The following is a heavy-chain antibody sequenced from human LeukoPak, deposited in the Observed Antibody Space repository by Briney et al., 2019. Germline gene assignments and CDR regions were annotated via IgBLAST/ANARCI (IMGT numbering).Heavy chain of an antibody. V-gene: IGHV1-2*02. CDR2: VNADNSNT. D-gene: IGHD2-15*01. Sequence: GASVKVSCKASGYTFTGYYMHWVRQAPGQGLEWMGWVNADNSNTKYSQEFQGRVTMTRDTSTSTVYMELRSLRSEDTAVYYCARAGHNADDAMLHLRDWGQGTLVTVSS. CDR1: GYTFTGYY. J-gene: IGHJ4*02. CDR3: ARAGHNADDAMLHLRD.